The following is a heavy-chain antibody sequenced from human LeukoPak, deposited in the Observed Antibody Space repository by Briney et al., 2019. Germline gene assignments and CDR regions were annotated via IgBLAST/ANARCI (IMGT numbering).Heavy chain of an antibody. D-gene: IGHD6-13*01. J-gene: IGHJ5*02. V-gene: IGHV4-38-2*02. CDR2: IYHSGST. Sequence: PSETLSLTCTVSGYSISSGYYWGWIRQPPGKGLEWIGSIYHSGSTYYNPSLKSRVTIPVDTSKNQFSLKLSSVTAADTAVYYCARAKIAAAGTNWFDPWGQGTLVTVSS. CDR1: GYSISSGYY. CDR3: ARAKIAAAGTNWFDP.